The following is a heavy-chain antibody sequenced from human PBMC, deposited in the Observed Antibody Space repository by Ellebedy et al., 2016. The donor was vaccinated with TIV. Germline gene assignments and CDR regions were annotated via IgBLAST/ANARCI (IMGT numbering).Heavy chain of an antibody. Sequence: GESLKISCVASGFTFSTYAMHWVRQAPGKGLEWLAVISFDGSRKYDAGSVKGRFTVSRDNSKNTLYLHMNSLRTGDTAVYYCASRAPYGYPLGYWGQGTLVTVSS. J-gene: IGHJ4*02. CDR2: ISFDGSRK. CDR1: GFTFSTYA. CDR3: ASRAPYGYPLGY. D-gene: IGHD5-18*01. V-gene: IGHV3-30*03.